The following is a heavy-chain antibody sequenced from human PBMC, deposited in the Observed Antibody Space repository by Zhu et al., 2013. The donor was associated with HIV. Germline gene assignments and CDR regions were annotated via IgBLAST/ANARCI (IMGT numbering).Heavy chain of an antibody. V-gene: IGHV1-18*04. CDR3: ARVSILSDDFWSASKPYYYFYYGMDV. Sequence: QVQLVQSGDEVKKPGASVKVSCTASGYTFTSYGISWVRQAPGQGLEWMGWISTYSGNTNYAQNLQGRVTMTTDTSTTTAFMELRSLRSDDTAVYHCARVSILSDDFWSASKPYYYFYYGMDVWGQGTTVTVSS. J-gene: IGHJ6*02. D-gene: IGHD3-3*01. CDR1: GYTFTSYG. CDR2: ISTYSGNT.